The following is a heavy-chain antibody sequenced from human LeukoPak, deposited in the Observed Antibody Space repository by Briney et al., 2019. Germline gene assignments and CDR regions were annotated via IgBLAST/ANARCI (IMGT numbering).Heavy chain of an antibody. V-gene: IGHV3-33*06. CDR2: IWYDGSNK. D-gene: IGHD6-19*01. CDR3: AKDYGSGWYYYFDY. J-gene: IGHJ4*02. CDR1: GFTFSSYG. Sequence: GGSLRLSCAASGFTFSSYGMHWVRQAPGKGLEWAAVIWYDGSNKYYADSVKGRFTISRDNSKNTLYLQMNSLRAEDTAVYYCAKDYGSGWYYYFDYWGQGTLVTVSS.